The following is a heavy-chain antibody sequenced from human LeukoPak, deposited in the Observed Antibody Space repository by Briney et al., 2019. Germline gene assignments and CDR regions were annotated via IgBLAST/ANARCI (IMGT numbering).Heavy chain of an antibody. V-gene: IGHV1-2*02. CDR3: ARDGSGSYYNRYYYYYMDV. Sequence: ASVKVSCKASGYTFTSYYMHWVRQAPGQGLEWMGWINPNSGGTNYAQKFQGRVTMTRDTSISTAYMELSRLRSDDTAVYYCARDGSGSYYNRYYYYYMDVWGKGTTVTISS. CDR1: GYTFTSYY. CDR2: INPNSGGT. D-gene: IGHD3-10*01. J-gene: IGHJ6*03.